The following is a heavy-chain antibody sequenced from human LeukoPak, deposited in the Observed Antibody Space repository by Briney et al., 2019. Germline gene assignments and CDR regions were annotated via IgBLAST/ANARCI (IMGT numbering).Heavy chain of an antibody. CDR1: GGSISSYF. D-gene: IGHD5-18*01. CDR3: ARGETSYGSDY. J-gene: IGHJ4*02. V-gene: IGHV4-59*01. CDR2: IYYSGST. Sequence: SETLSLTCTVSGGSISSYFWSWIRQPPGKGLEWIGYIYYSGSTNYNPSLKSRVTISVDTSKNQFSLKLSSVTAADTAVYYCARGETSYGSDYWGQGTLVTVSS.